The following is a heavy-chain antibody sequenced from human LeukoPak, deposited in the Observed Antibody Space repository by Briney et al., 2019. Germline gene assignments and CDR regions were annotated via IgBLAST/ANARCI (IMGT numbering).Heavy chain of an antibody. CDR3: AREHLIAAACTRPFDD. J-gene: IGHJ4*02. CDR2: IIPIFGTA. V-gene: IGHV1-69*13. D-gene: IGHD6-13*01. CDR1: GGTFSSYA. Sequence: SVKVSCKASGGTFSSYAISWVRQAPGQGLEWMGGIIPIFGTANYAQKFQGRVTITADESTSTAYMELSSLRSEDTAVYYCAREHLIAAACTRPFDDWGQGTLVTVSS.